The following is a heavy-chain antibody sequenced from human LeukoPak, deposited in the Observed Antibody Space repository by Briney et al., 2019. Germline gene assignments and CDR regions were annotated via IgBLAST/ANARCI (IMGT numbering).Heavy chain of an antibody. CDR3: AKNAPGLAVAGPFDY. CDR1: GFTLDDYA. CDR2: ISWNSGSI. Sequence: PGRSLRLSCAASGFTLDDYAMHWVRQAPGKGLEWVSGISWNSGSIGYADSVKGRFTISRDNAKNSLYLQMNSLRAEDTALYYCAKNAPGLAVAGPFDYWGQGTLVTVSS. V-gene: IGHV3-9*01. J-gene: IGHJ4*02. D-gene: IGHD6-19*01.